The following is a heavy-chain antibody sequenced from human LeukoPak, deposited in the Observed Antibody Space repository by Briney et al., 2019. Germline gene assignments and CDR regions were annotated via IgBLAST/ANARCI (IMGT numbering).Heavy chain of an antibody. CDR3: ARDYFLFGWFDP. Sequence: SETLSLTCTVSGGSISSYYWSWIRQPPGKGLEWIGYIYYSGSTNYNPSLKSRVTISVDTSKNQFSLKLSSVTAADTAVYYCARDYFLFGWFDPWGQGTLVTVSS. J-gene: IGHJ5*02. CDR1: GGSISSYY. V-gene: IGHV4-59*01. D-gene: IGHD2/OR15-2a*01. CDR2: IYYSGST.